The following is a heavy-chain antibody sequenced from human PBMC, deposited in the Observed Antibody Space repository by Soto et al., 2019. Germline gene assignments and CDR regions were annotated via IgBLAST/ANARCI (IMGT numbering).Heavy chain of an antibody. CDR3: ARADVLRYFDWLLLPPDY. V-gene: IGHV1-2*02. CDR2: INPNSGGT. Sequence: GSVKVSCKASGYTFTGYYMHWVRQAPGQGLEWMGWINPNSGGTNYAQKFQGRVTMTRDTSISTAYMELSRLRSDDTAVYYCARADVLRYFDWLLLPPDYWGQGTMVTVSS. CDR1: GYTFTGYY. J-gene: IGHJ4*02. D-gene: IGHD3-9*01.